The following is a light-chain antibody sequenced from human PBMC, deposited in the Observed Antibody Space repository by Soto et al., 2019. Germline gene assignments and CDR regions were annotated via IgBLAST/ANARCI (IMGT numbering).Light chain of an antibody. V-gene: IGKV3-11*01. CDR3: QQRSNWPPWT. CDR2: DAS. J-gene: IGKJ1*01. CDR1: QSFSSY. Sequence: EIVLTQSPATLSLSPGERATLSCRASQSFSSYLAWYQQKPGQAPRLLLYDASNRATGIPARFSGSGSGTDFTLTISSLEPEDFAVYYCQQRSNWPPWTFGQGTKVEIK.